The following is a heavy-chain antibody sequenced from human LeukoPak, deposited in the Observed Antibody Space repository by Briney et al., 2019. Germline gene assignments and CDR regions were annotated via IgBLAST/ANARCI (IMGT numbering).Heavy chain of an antibody. CDR2: INPDGSQT. Sequence: RELRRLSCTSAGFTVIKEWIDWVRQAPRKRIKWVALINPDGSQTNYVDSVKGRLTISRDNAQNSFYLQMNSVRAEETVVYCCARDVGYGELDHWGEGRLVTAAS. V-gene: IGHV3-7*01. CDR3: ARDVGYGELDH. D-gene: IGHD4-17*01. CDR1: GFTVIKEW. J-gene: IGHJ5*02.